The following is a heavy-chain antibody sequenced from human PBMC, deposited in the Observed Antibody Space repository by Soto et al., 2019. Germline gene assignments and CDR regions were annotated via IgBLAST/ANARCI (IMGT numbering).Heavy chain of an antibody. Sequence: GESLKISCKGSGYSFTSYWIGWVRQMPGKGLEWMGIIYPGDSDTRYSPSFQGQVTISADKSISTAYLQWSSLKASDTAMYYCARLGPPRASTGYSSGWYEDYGMDVWGQGTTVTVSS. CDR1: GYSFTSYW. D-gene: IGHD6-19*01. V-gene: IGHV5-51*01. CDR2: IYPGDSDT. CDR3: ARLGPPRASTGYSSGWYEDYGMDV. J-gene: IGHJ6*02.